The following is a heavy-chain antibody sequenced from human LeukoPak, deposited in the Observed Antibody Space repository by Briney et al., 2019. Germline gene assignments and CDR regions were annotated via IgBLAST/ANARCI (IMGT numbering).Heavy chain of an antibody. V-gene: IGHV3-33*06. CDR1: GLLFSSHG. CDR2: IWYDGSNK. Sequence: PGGSLRLSCAASSGLLFSSHGMHWVRQAPGKGLEWVAVIWYDGSNKWYADSVKGRFTISRDNSKNTLYLQMNSLRAEDTAIYYCAKAEGKNPTGGRWLDWGQGTLVTVSS. J-gene: IGHJ4*02. CDR3: AKAEGKNPTGGRWLD. D-gene: IGHD6-19*01.